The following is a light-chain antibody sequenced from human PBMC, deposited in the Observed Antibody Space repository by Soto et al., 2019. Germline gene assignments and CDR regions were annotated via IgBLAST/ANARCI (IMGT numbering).Light chain of an antibody. CDR2: DTS. Sequence: QAVVTQEPSLTVPPGGTVTLTCGSSTGAVTSGHYPYWFQQKPGQAPRILIYDTSNKHSWTPARFSGSLLGGKAALTLSGAQPEDEAEYYCLLSYSGPRVFGGGTKLTVL. CDR1: TGAVTSGHY. J-gene: IGLJ2*01. V-gene: IGLV7-46*01. CDR3: LLSYSGPRV.